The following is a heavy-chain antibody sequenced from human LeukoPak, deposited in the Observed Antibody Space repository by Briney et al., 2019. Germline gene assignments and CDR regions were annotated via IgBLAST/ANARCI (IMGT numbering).Heavy chain of an antibody. CDR3: AKEGGYN. D-gene: IGHD5-24*01. V-gene: IGHV3-30*18. CDR1: GFTFSSYG. J-gene: IGHJ4*02. CDR2: ISYDGSNK. Sequence: GGSLRLSCAASGFTFSSYGMHWVRQAPGKGLEWVAVISYDGSNKYYADSVKGRFTISRDNSNNTLYLQMNSLRAEDTAVYYCAKEGGYNWGQGTLVTVSS.